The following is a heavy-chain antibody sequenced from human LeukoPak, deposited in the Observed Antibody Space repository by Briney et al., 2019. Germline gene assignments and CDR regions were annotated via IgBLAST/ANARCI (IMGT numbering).Heavy chain of an antibody. CDR3: AAAGKWFPAPYFDY. CDR1: GGSISSYY. D-gene: IGHD3-22*01. V-gene: IGHV4-4*07. Sequence: SETLSLTCTVSGGSISSYYWSWIRQPAGKGLEWIGRIYTSGSTNYNPSLKSRVTISVDKSKNQFSLKLSSVTAADTAVYYCAAAGKWFPAPYFDYWGQGTLVTVSS. J-gene: IGHJ4*02. CDR2: IYTSGST.